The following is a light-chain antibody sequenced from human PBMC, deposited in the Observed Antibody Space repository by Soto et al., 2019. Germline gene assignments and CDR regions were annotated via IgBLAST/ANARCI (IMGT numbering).Light chain of an antibody. CDR1: QGISSY. CDR3: QKYNRAPLT. Sequence: DLQMTQSPSSLSASIGDRVTITCRASQGISSYLAWYQPKPGKVPKLLIYAASTLRSGVPSRFMGSGAGTDFTLTISSLQPEDVATYYCQKYNRAPLTFGPGTKVDIK. J-gene: IGKJ3*01. V-gene: IGKV1-27*01. CDR2: AAS.